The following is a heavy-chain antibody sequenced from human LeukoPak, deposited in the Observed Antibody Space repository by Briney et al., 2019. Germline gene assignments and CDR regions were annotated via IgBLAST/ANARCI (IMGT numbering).Heavy chain of an antibody. Sequence: GASVKVSCKTPGFTFTTYTMHWVRQAPGQRLEWMGWINAANGNTQYSQKSQGRVTITRDTSASTAYMELSSLRSEDTAVYYCARGAPIRVAVAATFDPWGQGTLVTVPS. CDR3: ARGAPIRVAVAATFDP. CDR1: GFTFTTYT. CDR2: INAANGNT. V-gene: IGHV1-3*01. D-gene: IGHD6-19*01. J-gene: IGHJ5*02.